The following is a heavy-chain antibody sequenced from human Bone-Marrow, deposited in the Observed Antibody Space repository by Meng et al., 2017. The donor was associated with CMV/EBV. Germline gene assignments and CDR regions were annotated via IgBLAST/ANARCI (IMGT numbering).Heavy chain of an antibody. D-gene: IGHD2-8*01. CDR1: GFSLRTPEMG. CDR2: IYWDDDR. Sequence: FSGFSLRTPEMGVGWIRQPPGKALEWLAVIYWDDDRRYSPSLKSRLTITKDTSKNQVVLTITDMDPVDTATYYCAHRPYASPFDSWGQGTLVTVSS. V-gene: IGHV2-5*02. CDR3: AHRPYASPFDS. J-gene: IGHJ5*01.